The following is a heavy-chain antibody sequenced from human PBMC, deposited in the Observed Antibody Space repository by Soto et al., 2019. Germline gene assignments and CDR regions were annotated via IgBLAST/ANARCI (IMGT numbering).Heavy chain of an antibody. CDR1: GFSLSTSGVG. J-gene: IGHJ3*02. CDR2: IYWDDDK. CDR3: AHRLWGYSSSWYGPDALDI. Sequence: QITLKESGPTLVKPTQTLTLTCTFSGFSLSTSGVGVGWIRQPPGKALEWLALIYWDDDKRYSPSLKSRLTITKDTAKNQVVLTMTNMDPVDTATYYCAHRLWGYSSSWYGPDALDIWGQGTMVTVSS. D-gene: IGHD6-13*01. V-gene: IGHV2-5*02.